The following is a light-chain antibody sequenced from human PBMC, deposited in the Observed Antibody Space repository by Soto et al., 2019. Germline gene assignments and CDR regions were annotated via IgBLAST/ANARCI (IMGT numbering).Light chain of an antibody. J-gene: IGKJ5*01. V-gene: IGKV3-20*01. CDR1: QSVSSSN. CDR2: GAS. Sequence: EIVLTQSPGTLSLSPGERATLSFRASQSVSSSNLAWYQQKPGQAPRLLISGASSRATGVPDRFSGGGSGTDFTLTISRLEPEDFALYYCQQYGSSPITFGQGTRLEI. CDR3: QQYGSSPIT.